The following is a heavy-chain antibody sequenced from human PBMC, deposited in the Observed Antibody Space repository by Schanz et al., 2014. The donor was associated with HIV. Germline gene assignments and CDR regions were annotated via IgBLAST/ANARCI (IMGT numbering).Heavy chain of an antibody. D-gene: IGHD3-10*01. J-gene: IGHJ6*02. V-gene: IGHV3-72*01. CDR1: GFIFSDHF. CDR3: TRVVTRWFGEPHYAMDV. CDR2: SRVKSDSYAT. Sequence: EVQVVESGGGLVQPGGSLRLSCTTSGFIFSDHFMGWVRQAPGKGLEWVARSRVKSDSYATEYAASVTGRFIISRDDSNNIAYLQVNSLKIEDTAVYFCTRVVTRWFGEPHYAMDVWGQGTTVTVSS.